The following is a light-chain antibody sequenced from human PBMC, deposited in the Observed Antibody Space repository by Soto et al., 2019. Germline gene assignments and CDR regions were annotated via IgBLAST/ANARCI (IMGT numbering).Light chain of an antibody. CDR2: HAS. J-gene: IGKJ1*01. Sequence: DIQMTQSPSTLSASVGDRVTITCRASQSISNWLAWYQQKPGKAPTLLIYHASSLAIGVPSRFSGRGSGTEFTLTISSLQPDDFATYHCQQYNSYPRTFGQGTKVEIK. CDR3: QQYNSYPRT. V-gene: IGKV1-5*01. CDR1: QSISNW.